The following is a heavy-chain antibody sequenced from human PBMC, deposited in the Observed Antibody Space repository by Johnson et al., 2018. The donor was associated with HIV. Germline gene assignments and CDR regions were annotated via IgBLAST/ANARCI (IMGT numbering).Heavy chain of an antibody. Sequence: VQLVESGGVVVQPGGSLRLSCAASGFTFDDYTMHWVRQAPGKGLEWVSLISWDGGSTDYADSVKGRFTISRDNSKNSLYLQMNSLRAEDTALYYCAKDTSPSTVTGAFDIWGQGTMVTVSS. V-gene: IGHV3-43*01. CDR2: ISWDGGST. CDR3: AKDTSPSTVTGAFDI. CDR1: GFTFDDYT. D-gene: IGHD4-17*01. J-gene: IGHJ3*02.